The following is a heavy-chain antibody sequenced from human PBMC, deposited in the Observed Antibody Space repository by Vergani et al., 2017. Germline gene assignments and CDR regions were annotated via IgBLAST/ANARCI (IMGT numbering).Heavy chain of an antibody. V-gene: IGHV5-51*01. Sequence: EVQLVQSGAEVKKPGESLKISCQISGYSFTNYWIGWVRQMPGKGLEWMGIIHPADSDTRYSPSFQGQVTISVDKSISTAYLRRSSLRASDSAMYYCARLDGRDSSGSKYFDYWGQGTLVTVSS. D-gene: IGHD3-22*01. CDR1: GYSFTNYW. CDR2: IHPADSDT. CDR3: ARLDGRDSSGSKYFDY. J-gene: IGHJ4*02.